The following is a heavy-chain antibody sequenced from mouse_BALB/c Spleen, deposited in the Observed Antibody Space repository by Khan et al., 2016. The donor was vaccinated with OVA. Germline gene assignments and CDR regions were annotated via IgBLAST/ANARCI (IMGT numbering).Heavy chain of an antibody. D-gene: IGHD3-2*02. CDR3: GTREALYYFNY. Sequence: QVQLKESGAELVRPGASVKLSCKTSGYTFTSYWIHWVKQRSGQGLEWIARINPGTGNTNYNENFKGKATLTVENSSSTAYMQLSSLKSEDSAVFFCGTREALYYFNYWGQGTTLTVSS. J-gene: IGHJ2*01. CDR2: INPGTGNT. V-gene: IGHV1-76*01. CDR1: GYTFTSYW.